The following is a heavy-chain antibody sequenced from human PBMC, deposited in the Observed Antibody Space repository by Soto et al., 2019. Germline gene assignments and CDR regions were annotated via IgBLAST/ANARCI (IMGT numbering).Heavy chain of an antibody. V-gene: IGHV4-34*01. CDR1: GGSFSGYY. CDR3: ARNGYCSGGSCYLVDY. J-gene: IGHJ4*02. Sequence: QVQLQQWGAGLLKPSETLSLTCAVYGGSFSGYYWSWIRQPPGQGLEWIGEINHSGSTNYNPSLKRRLTVSVAPSKNQFSLKLSSVPAADTAVYYCARNGYCSGGSCYLVDYWGQGTLVTVSS. CDR2: INHSGST. D-gene: IGHD2-15*01.